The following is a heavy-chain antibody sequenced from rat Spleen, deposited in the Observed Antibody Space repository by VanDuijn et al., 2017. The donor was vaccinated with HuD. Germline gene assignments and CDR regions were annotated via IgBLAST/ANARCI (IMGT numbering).Heavy chain of an antibody. CDR2: ISSDGGRN. Sequence: EVQLVESGGGLVQPGRSLRLSCVDSGFTFNNYWMTWIRQAPGKGLEWVATISSDGGRNFYRDSVKGRFTISRDNAKSSLSLQMDSLRSDDTATYYCARVPGYNYWYFDFWGPGTMVTVSS. V-gene: IGHV5-31*01. CDR3: ARVPGYNYWYFDF. D-gene: IGHD1-4*01. J-gene: IGHJ1*01. CDR1: GFTFNNYW.